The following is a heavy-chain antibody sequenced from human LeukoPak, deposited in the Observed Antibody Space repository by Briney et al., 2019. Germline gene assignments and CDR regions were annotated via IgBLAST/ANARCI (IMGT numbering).Heavy chain of an antibody. CDR3: ARGGSGSFDY. CDR1: GGSISSYY. V-gene: IGHV4-39*07. J-gene: IGHJ4*02. D-gene: IGHD3-10*01. Sequence: SETLSLTCTVSGGSISSYYWGWIRQPPGKGLEWIGSIYYSGSTYYNPSLKSRVTISVDTSKNQFSLKLSSVTAADTAVYYCARGGSGSFDYWGQGTLVTVSS. CDR2: IYYSGST.